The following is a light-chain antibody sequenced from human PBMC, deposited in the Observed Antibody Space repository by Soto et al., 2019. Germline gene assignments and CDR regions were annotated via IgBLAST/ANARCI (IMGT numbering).Light chain of an antibody. V-gene: IGLV2-14*01. CDR1: SSDVGGYNY. Sequence: QSALTQPASVSGSPGQSITISCTGTSSDVGGYNYVSWYQQHPGTAPKLMIYDVSNRPSGVSNRFSGSKSGNTASLTISGLQAEDEADYYCSSYTSSSTRRVFGTGTKLTVL. CDR3: SSYTSSSTRRV. J-gene: IGLJ1*01. CDR2: DVS.